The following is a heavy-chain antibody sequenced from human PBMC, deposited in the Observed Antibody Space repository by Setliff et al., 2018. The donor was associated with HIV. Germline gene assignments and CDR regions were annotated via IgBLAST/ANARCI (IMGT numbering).Heavy chain of an antibody. Sequence: GGSLRLSCAASGFIFKDYGMTWVRQAPGKGLEWVSGINWTGDNTNYADSVKGRFTISRDNAKNSLYLQMNSLRAQDMAFYYCAKLVVGFSGSSAYMDVWGKGTTVTVSS. CDR2: INWTGDNT. D-gene: IGHD1-26*01. V-gene: IGHV3-20*04. CDR3: AKLVVGFSGSSAYMDV. J-gene: IGHJ6*03. CDR1: GFIFKDYG.